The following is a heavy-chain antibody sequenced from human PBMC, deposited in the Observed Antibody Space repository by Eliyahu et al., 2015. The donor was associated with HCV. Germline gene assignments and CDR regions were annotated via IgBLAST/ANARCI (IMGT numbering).Heavy chain of an antibody. Sequence: EVQLVESGGGLVQPGGSLXLSCAASGFTXSXSWXHWVRQAPGKGLVWVSRINPDGSTTTYADSVKGRFTISRDNAKNTVYLQMNSLGAEDTAVYYCTRGALDGTYSIWEYWGQGALVTVSS. D-gene: IGHD1-7*01. CDR1: GFTXSXSW. V-gene: IGHV3-74*01. CDR2: INPDGSTT. CDR3: TRGALDGTYSIWEY. J-gene: IGHJ4*02.